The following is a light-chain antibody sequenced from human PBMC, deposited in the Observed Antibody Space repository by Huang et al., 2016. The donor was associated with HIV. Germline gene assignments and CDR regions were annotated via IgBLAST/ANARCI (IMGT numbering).Light chain of an antibody. Sequence: FVMTQSPLSLPVAPGETASLSCRSSQSLLHSNGYPYLNWYFQKPGQSPRLLIYLGSNRASGVPDRFSDSGSGTEFTLKISRVETEDVGVYYCMQALQTPYTFGQGTKLQIK. CDR2: LGS. CDR3: MQALQTPYT. V-gene: IGKV2-28*01. CDR1: QSLLHSNGYPY. J-gene: IGKJ2*01.